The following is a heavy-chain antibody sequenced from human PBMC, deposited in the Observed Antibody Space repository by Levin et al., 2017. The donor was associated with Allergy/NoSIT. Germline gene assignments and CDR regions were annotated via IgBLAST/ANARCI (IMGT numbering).Heavy chain of an antibody. V-gene: IGHV4-34*01. CDR2: INRSGNT. CDR1: GGSFSGFY. Sequence: HSQTLSLTCAVYGGSFSGFYWSWIRQPPGKGLEWIGEINRSGNTNYNPSLKSRVTMSVDTSNNQFSLMLNSVTAADTATYYCARESRSGSSWYYFDYWGPGIRVTVSS. J-gene: IGHJ4*02. CDR3: ARESRSGSSWYYFDY. D-gene: IGHD6-13*01.